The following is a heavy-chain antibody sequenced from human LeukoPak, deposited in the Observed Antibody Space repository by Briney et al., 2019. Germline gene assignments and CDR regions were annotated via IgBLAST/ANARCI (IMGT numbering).Heavy chain of an antibody. CDR1: GFSLTTGRMG. V-gene: IGHV2-26*01. Sequence: SGPTLVNPTETLTLTCNVSGFSLTTGRMGVSWIRQPPGQALEWLAHIFSNDKESYKTSLKSRLSISKDTSESQVVLTLTNMHPADTAIYYCAQIRDSWFYFDSWGQGTLVTVSS. D-gene: IGHD3-10*01. J-gene: IGHJ4*02. CDR3: AQIRDSWFYFDS. CDR2: IFSNDKE.